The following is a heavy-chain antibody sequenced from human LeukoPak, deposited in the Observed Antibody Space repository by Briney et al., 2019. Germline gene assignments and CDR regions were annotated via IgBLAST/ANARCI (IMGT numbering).Heavy chain of an antibody. CDR1: GFTFSNDA. V-gene: IGHV3-23*01. J-gene: IGHJ4*02. CDR2: ISGSGGST. D-gene: IGHD6-19*01. Sequence: GRTLRLSCAASGFTFSNDAMSWFRQVPRKGLEWVSTISGSGGSTYYADPLKGRFSISRDNSKNTLFLQMNTLRAEDTAVYYCAKERGYTSGLGTLDYWGQGTLVTVST. CDR3: AKERGYTSGLGTLDY.